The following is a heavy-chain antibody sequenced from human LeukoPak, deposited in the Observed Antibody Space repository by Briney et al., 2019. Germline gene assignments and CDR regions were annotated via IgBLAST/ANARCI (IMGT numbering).Heavy chain of an antibody. CDR3: AREVTGSGNYYMDV. J-gene: IGHJ6*03. V-gene: IGHV3-74*01. CDR2: IHKHGTTT. CDR1: GFTFSSYW. Sequence: GGSLRLSCAACGFTFSSYWMHWVRQTPGMGLVWVSRIHKHGTTTTYADSVKGRFTISRDNAKNTLYLQMNSLRAEDTAVYYCAREVTGSGNYYMDVWGKGTTVTVSS. D-gene: IGHD3-10*01.